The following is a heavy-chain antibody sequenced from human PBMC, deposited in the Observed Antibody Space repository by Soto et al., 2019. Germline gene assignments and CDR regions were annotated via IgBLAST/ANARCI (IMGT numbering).Heavy chain of an antibody. D-gene: IGHD5-12*01. CDR1: GFTFSNAW. V-gene: IGHV3-15*01. Sequence: EVQLVESGGGLVKPGGSLRLSCAASGFTFSNAWMSWVRQAPGKGLEWVGRIKSKTDGGTTDYAAPVKGRFTISRDDSKNTLYLQMNSLKTEDTAVYYCTTDPHAARGYSGYDFFPDQIFDYWGQGTLVTVSS. J-gene: IGHJ4*02. CDR2: IKSKTDGGTT. CDR3: TTDPHAARGYSGYDFFPDQIFDY.